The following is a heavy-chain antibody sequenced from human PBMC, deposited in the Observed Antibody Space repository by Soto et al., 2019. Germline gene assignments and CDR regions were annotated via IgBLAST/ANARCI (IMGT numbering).Heavy chain of an antibody. CDR3: AKSYFFSWYDS. D-gene: IGHD3-10*01. Sequence: EVQLLESGGGLVQPGGSLRLSCAASGFIFSSYDMAWVRQAPGKGLEWVSTVSSSADATQYADSVKGRFTISRDNSKNTLYLEMNNLGDEDTATYYCAKSYFFSWYDSWCQGTLVTVSS. CDR1: GFIFSSYD. CDR2: VSSSADAT. J-gene: IGHJ5*01. V-gene: IGHV3-23*01.